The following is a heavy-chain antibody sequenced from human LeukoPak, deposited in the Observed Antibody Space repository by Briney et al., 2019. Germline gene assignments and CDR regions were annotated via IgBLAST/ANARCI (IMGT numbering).Heavy chain of an antibody. V-gene: IGHV4-39*07. CDR1: GGSISSSSYY. CDR3: ARLGSGSYSAAFDY. J-gene: IGHJ4*02. Sequence: SETLSLTCTVSGGSISSSSYYWGWIRQPPGKGLEWIGSVYYSGSTYYNPSLKSRVTISVDTSKNQFSLKLSSVTAADTAVYYCARLGSGSYSAAFDYWGQGTLVTVSS. D-gene: IGHD3-10*01. CDR2: VYYSGST.